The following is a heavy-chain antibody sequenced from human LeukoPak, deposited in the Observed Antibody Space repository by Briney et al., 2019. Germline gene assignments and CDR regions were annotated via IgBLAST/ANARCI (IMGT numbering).Heavy chain of an antibody. J-gene: IGHJ4*02. CDR3: TTDRYCSSVDH. CDR2: IKSQVDAGTT. D-gene: IGHD2-2*01. CDR1: GFSFSNAW. V-gene: IGHV3-15*01. Sequence: GGSLRLSCAASGFSFSNAWMSWVRQAPGKGLEWVGRIKSQVDAGTTDYAAPVKGRFTISRDDSKNTLYLQLDSLKTEDTALYYCTTDRYCSSVDHWGQGTHVTVSS.